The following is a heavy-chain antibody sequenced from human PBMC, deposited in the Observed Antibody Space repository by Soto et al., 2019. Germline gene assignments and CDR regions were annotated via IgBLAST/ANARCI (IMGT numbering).Heavy chain of an antibody. D-gene: IGHD5-12*01. J-gene: IGHJ3*02. V-gene: IGHV4-34*01. CDR3: ATTGWLDALDI. CDR1: GGSFSGYY. CDR2: INHSGST. Sequence: SETLSLTCAVYGGSFSGYYWSWIRQPPGKGLEWIGEINHSGSTNYNPSLKSRVTISVDTSKNQFSLKLSSVTAADTAVYYCATTGWLDALDIWGQGTMVTVSS.